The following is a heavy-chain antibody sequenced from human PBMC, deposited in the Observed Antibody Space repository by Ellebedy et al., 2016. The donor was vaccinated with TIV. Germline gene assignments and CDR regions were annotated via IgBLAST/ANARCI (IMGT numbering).Heavy chain of an antibody. D-gene: IGHD3-10*01. CDR3: ARGGHYYGSGSSRTRAFDI. CDR1: GGSISSYY. Sequence: MPSETLSLTCTVSGGSISSYYWSWIRQPPGKGLEWIGYIYYSGSTNYNPSLKSRVTISVDTSKNQFSLKLSSVTAADTAVYYCARGGHYYGSGSSRTRAFDIWGQGTMVTVSS. V-gene: IGHV4-59*12. J-gene: IGHJ3*02. CDR2: IYYSGST.